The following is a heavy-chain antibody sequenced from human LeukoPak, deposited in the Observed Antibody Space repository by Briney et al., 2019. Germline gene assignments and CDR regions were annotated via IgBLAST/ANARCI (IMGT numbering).Heavy chain of an antibody. D-gene: IGHD6-19*01. V-gene: IGHV3-66*01. J-gene: IGHJ4*01. CDR1: GFTVSSNY. CDR2: IYSGGST. Sequence: AGGSLRLSCAASGFTVSSNYMSWVRQAPGKGLEWVSVIYSGGSTYYADSAKGRFTISRDNSKNTLYLQMNSLRAEDTAVYYCARDQQWLVPDYWGQGTLVTVSS. CDR3: ARDQQWLVPDY.